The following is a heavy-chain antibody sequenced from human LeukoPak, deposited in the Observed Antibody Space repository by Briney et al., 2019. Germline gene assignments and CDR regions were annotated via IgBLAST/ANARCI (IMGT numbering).Heavy chain of an antibody. V-gene: IGHV3-7*01. Sequence: PGGSLRLSCAASGFTFTNFFMTWVRQAPGKGLEWVAHINQDGSEKYYVDSVKGRFTISRDNAKNALYLQMNSLRIDDTAVYSCAAVGVTTRSVRYWGQGTLVPVSS. CDR1: GFTFTNFF. J-gene: IGHJ4*02. D-gene: IGHD1-26*01. CDR3: AAVGVTTRSVRY. CDR2: INQDGSEK.